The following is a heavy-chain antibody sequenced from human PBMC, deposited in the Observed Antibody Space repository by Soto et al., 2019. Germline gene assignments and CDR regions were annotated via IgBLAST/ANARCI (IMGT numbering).Heavy chain of an antibody. CDR2: IYYSGST. CDR1: GGSNISYY. D-gene: IGHD4-17*01. CDR3: ARALTTVVTKWFDS. V-gene: IGHV4-59*01. Sequence: SETLSLTCTASGGSNISYYWSWIRQPPGKGLEWIGYIYYSGSTNYNPSLKSRVTISADTSKNRFSLKLRSVTAADTAVYYCARALTTVVTKWFDSWGQGTLVTVSS. J-gene: IGHJ5*01.